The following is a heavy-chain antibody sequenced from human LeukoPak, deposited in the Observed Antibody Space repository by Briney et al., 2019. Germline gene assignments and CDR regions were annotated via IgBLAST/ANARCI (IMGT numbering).Heavy chain of an antibody. J-gene: IGHJ4*02. D-gene: IGHD3-22*01. V-gene: IGHV3-30-3*01. CDR2: ISYDGSNT. CDR3: GRGVGYYYDSSGYYYPSFDI. CDR1: GFTFSSYA. Sequence: GGSLRLSCAASGFTFSSYAMSWVRQAPGKGLEWVAVISYDGSNTYYADSVKGRFTVSRDNSKNTLYLQMNSLRAEDTAMYYCGRGVGYYYDSSGYYYPSFDIWGQGTLVTVSS.